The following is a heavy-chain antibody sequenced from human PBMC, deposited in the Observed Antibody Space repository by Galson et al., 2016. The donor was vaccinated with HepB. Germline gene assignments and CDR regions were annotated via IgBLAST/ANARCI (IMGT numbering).Heavy chain of an antibody. CDR2: MNPKSGNI. Sequence: SVKVSCKVSEYTLTTDDINWVRQATGQGLEWMGKMNPKSGNIAYAQKFQGRVTMTSDTSISTVYMELSSLTSEDTAAYYCARGWKGIRSLQGPRAYYYMMDVWGQGTTVIVSS. V-gene: IGHV1-8*01. J-gene: IGHJ6*01. D-gene: IGHD1-1*01. CDR3: ARGWKGIRSLQGPRAYYYMMDV. CDR1: EYTLTTDD.